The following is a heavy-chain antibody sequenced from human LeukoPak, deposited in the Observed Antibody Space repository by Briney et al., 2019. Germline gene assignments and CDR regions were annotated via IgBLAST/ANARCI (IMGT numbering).Heavy chain of an antibody. D-gene: IGHD2-2*01. CDR1: GFTFSSNA. Sequence: GGSLRLSCAASGFTFSSNAMHWVRQAPGTGLEWVAVISYDGSNKYYADSVKGRSTISRDNSKNTLYLQMNSLRAEDTAVYYCARVYAPFWGQGTLVTVSS. J-gene: IGHJ4*02. CDR3: ARVYAPF. V-gene: IGHV3-30*14. CDR2: ISYDGSNK.